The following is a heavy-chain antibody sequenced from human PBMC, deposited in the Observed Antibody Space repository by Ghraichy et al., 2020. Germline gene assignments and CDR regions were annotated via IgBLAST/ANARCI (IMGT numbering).Heavy chain of an antibody. CDR3: ARDEGLGYSGYDTDY. Sequence: SETLSLTCTVSGGSISSGDYYWSWIRQPPGKGLEWIGYIYYSGSTYYNPSLKSRVTISVDTSKNQFSLKLSSVTAADTAVYYCARDEGLGYSGYDTDYWGQGTLVTVSS. J-gene: IGHJ4*02. D-gene: IGHD5-12*01. V-gene: IGHV4-30-4*01. CDR1: GGSISSGDYY. CDR2: IYYSGST.